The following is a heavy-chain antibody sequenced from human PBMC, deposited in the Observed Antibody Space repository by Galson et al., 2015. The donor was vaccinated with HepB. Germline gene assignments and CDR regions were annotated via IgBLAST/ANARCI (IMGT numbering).Heavy chain of an antibody. CDR1: GYTFTSYG. CDR3: ARVLLPYGDYYDAFDI. Sequence: SVKVSCKASGYTFTSYGISWVRQAPGQGLEWMGWISAYNGNTNYAQKLQGRVTMTTDTSTSTAYMELRSLRSDDTAVYYCARVLLPYGDYYDAFDIWGQGTMVTVSS. CDR2: ISAYNGNT. V-gene: IGHV1-18*01. J-gene: IGHJ3*02. D-gene: IGHD4-17*01.